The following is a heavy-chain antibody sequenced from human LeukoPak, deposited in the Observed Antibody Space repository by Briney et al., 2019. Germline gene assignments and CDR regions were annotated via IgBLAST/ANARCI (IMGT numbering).Heavy chain of an antibody. Sequence: ASVKVSCKASGYAFTGYYMHWVRQAPGQGLEWMGWINPNSGGTNYAQKFQGRVTMTRDTSISTAYMELSRLRSDDTAVYYCARGVFYPFGEIDYWGQGTLVTVSS. CDR3: ARGVFYPFGEIDY. J-gene: IGHJ4*02. CDR2: INPNSGGT. V-gene: IGHV1-2*02. D-gene: IGHD3-10*01. CDR1: GYAFTGYY.